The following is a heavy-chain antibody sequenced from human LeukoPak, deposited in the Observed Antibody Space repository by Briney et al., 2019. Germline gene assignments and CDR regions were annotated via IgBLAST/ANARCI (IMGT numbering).Heavy chain of an antibody. CDR3: ARSNDAFDI. V-gene: IGHV3-53*01. CDR1: GFTVSSNY. CDR2: IYSGGST. Sequence: GGSLRLSCAASGFTVSSNYMNWVRQAPGKGLEWVSIIYSGGSTYYADSVKGRFTISSDNSKNTLYLQMNSLRAEDTAVYYCARSNDAFDIWGQGTMVTVSS. D-gene: IGHD5/OR15-5a*01. J-gene: IGHJ3*02.